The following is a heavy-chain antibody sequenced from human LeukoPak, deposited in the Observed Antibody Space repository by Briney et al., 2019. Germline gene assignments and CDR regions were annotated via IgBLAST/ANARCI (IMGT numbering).Heavy chain of an antibody. CDR3: AKAGGQDIADYYGMDV. D-gene: IGHD2-15*01. Sequence: GGSPRLSCAASGFTFSSYAMSWVRQAPGKGLEWVSAISASGGTTYYADSVKGRFTISRDNSKNTLYLQMNSLRVDDTAVYYCAKAGGQDIADYYGMDVWGQGTTVTVSS. CDR1: GFTFSSYA. CDR2: ISASGGTT. J-gene: IGHJ6*02. V-gene: IGHV3-23*01.